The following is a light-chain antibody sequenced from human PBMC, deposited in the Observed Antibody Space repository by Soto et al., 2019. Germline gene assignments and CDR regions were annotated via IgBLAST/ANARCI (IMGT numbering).Light chain of an antibody. CDR1: QGISSY. V-gene: IGKV1-9*01. J-gene: IGKJ1*01. CDR3: QQLSGFLWS. CDR2: AAS. Sequence: DIQLTQSPSFLSASVGDRVTITCRASQGISSYLAWYQQKPGKAPKLLIYAASTLQTGVPSRFSGSGSGTEFTLTISSLQPEEFATYYCQQLSGFLWSFGRGTKVDIK.